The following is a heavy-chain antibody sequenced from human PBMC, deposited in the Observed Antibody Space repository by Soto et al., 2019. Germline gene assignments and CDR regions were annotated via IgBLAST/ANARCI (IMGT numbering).Heavy chain of an antibody. D-gene: IGHD2-2*01. CDR3: ARGVGDIVVVPAAIWFDP. CDR1: GGTFSSYA. CDR2: IIPIFGTA. J-gene: IGHJ5*02. Sequence: QVQLVQSGAEVKKPGSSVKVSCKASGGTFSSYAISWVRQAPGQGLEWMGGIIPIFGTANYAQKFQGRVTITADESTSTAYMELSRLRSEDTAVYYCARGVGDIVVVPAAIWFDPGGQGTLVTVAS. V-gene: IGHV1-69*01.